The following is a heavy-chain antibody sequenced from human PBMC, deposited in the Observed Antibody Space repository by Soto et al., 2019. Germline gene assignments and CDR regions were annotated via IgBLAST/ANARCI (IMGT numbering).Heavy chain of an antibody. V-gene: IGHV3-64*01. Sequence: PGGSLRLSCAASGFTFSSYAMHWVRQAPGKGLEYVSAISSNGGSTYYANSVKGRFTISRDNSKNTLYPQMGSLRAEDMAVYYFARQGRAVSSYYFDYWGQGTLVTVSS. CDR1: GFTFSSYA. D-gene: IGHD1-26*01. CDR3: ARQGRAVSSYYFDY. CDR2: ISSNGGST. J-gene: IGHJ4*02.